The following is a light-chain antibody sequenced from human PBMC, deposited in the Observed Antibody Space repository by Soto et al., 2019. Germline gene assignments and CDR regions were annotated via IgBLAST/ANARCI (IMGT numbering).Light chain of an antibody. CDR2: RAS. CDR1: QSLSDN. CDR3: HQYSNWPPWT. J-gene: IGKJ1*01. Sequence: EIVMTQFPATLSVSPGERATLSCRASQSLSDNLAWYQQRPGQAPRLLFYRASTRATGVPARFSASGSGTEFTLTLSSLPSEDSAVYYCHQYSNWPPWTFGPGTKVEIK. V-gene: IGKV3-15*01.